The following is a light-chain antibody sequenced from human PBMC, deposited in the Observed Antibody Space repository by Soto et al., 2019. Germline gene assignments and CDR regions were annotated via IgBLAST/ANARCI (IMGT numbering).Light chain of an antibody. CDR2: ATS. J-gene: IGKJ2*01. V-gene: IGKV1-6*01. CDR3: LQDYNYPYT. CDR1: QGIRND. Sequence: AIPMTQSPSSLSASVGDRVTITCRASQGIRNDLGWYQQKPGKAPKLLIYATSSLQSGVPSRFSGSGSGTDFTLTITSLQPEDFATYYCLQDYNYPYTFGQGTKLEIK.